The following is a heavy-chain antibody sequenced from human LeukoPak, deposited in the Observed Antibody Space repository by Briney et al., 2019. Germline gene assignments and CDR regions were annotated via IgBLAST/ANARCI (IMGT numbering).Heavy chain of an antibody. Sequence: PGGSLSLSCAASGFTFSSFGMHWVRQAPGKGMMWGAVISYDGSNKYYADSVNGRFTISRDNSKNTLYLQMNSLRAEDTAVYYCAKDVGYCSITSCYGPWGQGTLVTVSS. CDR1: GFTFSSFG. J-gene: IGHJ4*02. CDR2: ISYDGSNK. CDR3: AKDVGYCSITSCYGP. D-gene: IGHD2-2*01. V-gene: IGHV3-30*18.